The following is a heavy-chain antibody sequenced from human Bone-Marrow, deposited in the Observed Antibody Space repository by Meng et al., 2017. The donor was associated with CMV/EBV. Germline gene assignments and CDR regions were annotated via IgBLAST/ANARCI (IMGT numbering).Heavy chain of an antibody. V-gene: IGHV3-9*01. Sequence: SLKISCAASGFTFDDYAMHWVRQAPGKGLEWVSGISWNSGSIGYAGSVKGRFTISRDNAKNSLYLQMNSLRAEDTALYYCAREKRDYWGQGTLVTVSS. CDR1: GFTFDDYA. CDR2: ISWNSGSI. CDR3: AREKRDY. J-gene: IGHJ4*02. D-gene: IGHD6-25*01.